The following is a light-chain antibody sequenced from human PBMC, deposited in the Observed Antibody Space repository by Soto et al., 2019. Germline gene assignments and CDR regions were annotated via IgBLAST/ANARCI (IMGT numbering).Light chain of an antibody. J-gene: IGKJ1*01. CDR3: QQYSASPWT. CDR2: GTS. V-gene: IGKV3-20*01. CDR1: LSVTSTY. Sequence: EILLTQSPGTLSLSPGERATLSCRASLSVTSTYLAWYQQRPGQAPRLLLYGTSTRATGIPDTFSGSGSGTDFTLTISRLEPEDFAVYYCQQYSASPWTFGQGTKVEIK.